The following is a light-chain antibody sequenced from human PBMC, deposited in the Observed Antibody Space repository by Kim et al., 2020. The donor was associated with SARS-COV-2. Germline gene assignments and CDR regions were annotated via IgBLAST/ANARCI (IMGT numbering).Light chain of an antibody. CDR2: AAS. CDR3: QQANRFPVT. V-gene: IGKV1-12*01. CDR1: QGISSW. J-gene: IGKJ4*01. Sequence: DIQMTQSPSSVSASVGDRVTITCRASQGISSWLARYQQKPGKAPKLLIYAASSLQSGVPSRFSGSGSGTDFTLTISSLQPEDFATYYRQQANRFPVTFAGGPKLEI.